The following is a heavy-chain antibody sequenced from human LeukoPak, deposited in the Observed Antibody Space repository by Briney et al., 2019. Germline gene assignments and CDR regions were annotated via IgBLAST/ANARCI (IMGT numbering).Heavy chain of an antibody. CDR2: ISGSGAGT. V-gene: IGHV3-23*01. D-gene: IGHD3-9*01. CDR3: AREPTPYDILTGYYDSPDY. J-gene: IGHJ4*02. Sequence: PGGSLRLSCAASGFTFSSYAMSWVRQAPGKGLEWVSAISGSGAGTYFADSVEGRFTISRDNSKNTVYLQMNSLRAEDTAVYYCAREPTPYDILTGYYDSPDYWGQGTLVTVSS. CDR1: GFTFSSYA.